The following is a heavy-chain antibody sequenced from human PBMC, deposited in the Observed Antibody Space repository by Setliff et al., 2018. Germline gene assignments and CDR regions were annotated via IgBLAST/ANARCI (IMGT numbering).Heavy chain of an antibody. CDR1: GFSFSSYA. CDR2: ISAISDST. V-gene: IGHV3-23*01. Sequence: PGGSLRLSCAASGFSFSSYAMSWVRQAPGKGLEWVSSISAISDSTYYADSVKGRFTISRDNSKNTLYLQMNSLRAEDTAVYYCAKDSSYSMIVVVIPFDYWGQGTLVTVSS. D-gene: IGHD3-22*01. CDR3: AKDSSYSMIVVVIPFDY. J-gene: IGHJ4*02.